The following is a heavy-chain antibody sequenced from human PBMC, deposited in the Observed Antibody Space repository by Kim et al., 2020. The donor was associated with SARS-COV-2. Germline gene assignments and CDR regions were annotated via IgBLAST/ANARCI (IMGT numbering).Heavy chain of an antibody. D-gene: IGHD5-18*01. J-gene: IGHJ4*02. V-gene: IGHV3-33*05. Sequence: GGSLRLSCAASGFTFSSYGMHWVRQAPGKGLEWVAVISYDGSNKYYADSVKGRFTISRDNSKNTLYLQMNSLRAEDTAVYYCARDLMDTAMVFDHSGFDYWGQGTLVTVSS. CDR2: ISYDGSNK. CDR1: GFTFSSYG. CDR3: ARDLMDTAMVFDHSGFDY.